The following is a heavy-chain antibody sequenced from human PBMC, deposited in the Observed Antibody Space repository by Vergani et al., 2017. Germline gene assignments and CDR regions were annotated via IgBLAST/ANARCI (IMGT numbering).Heavy chain of an antibody. CDR1: SFSVSSHY. V-gene: IGHV3-66*02. D-gene: IGHD4-17*01. CDR3: ARGRTTETTDLDGFDI. CDR2: INIGGRT. J-gene: IGHJ3*02. Sequence: LVESGGGLVQPGGSLRLSCAASSFSVSSHYMTWVRQAPGKGLEWVSTINIGGRTSYADSVKGRLTLTRDDSKNTLHLQMNSLRPEDTDVCYCARGRTTETTDLDGFDIWGQGTMVSVSS.